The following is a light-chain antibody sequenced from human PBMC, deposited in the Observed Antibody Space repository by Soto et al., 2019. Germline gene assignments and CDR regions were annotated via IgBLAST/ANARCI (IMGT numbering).Light chain of an antibody. V-gene: IGKV1-9*01. Sequence: IQLTQSPSSLSASVGDRITITCRASQGISSYLAWYLQKPGKAPKLLIYAASTLQRGVPSRFSGSGSGTDFTLTITSLQPEDCATYYCQQLHSYPLTFGGGTKVEIK. CDR1: QGISSY. J-gene: IGKJ4*01. CDR3: QQLHSYPLT. CDR2: AAS.